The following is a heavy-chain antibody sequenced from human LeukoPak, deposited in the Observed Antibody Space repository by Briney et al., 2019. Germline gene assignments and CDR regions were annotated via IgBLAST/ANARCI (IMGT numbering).Heavy chain of an antibody. D-gene: IGHD2-8*02. J-gene: IGHJ5*02. CDR2: ISADAVDT. CDR3: AKDVWWSVS. V-gene: IGHV3-23*01. Sequence: GGSLRLSCVASGFTFSNHAMTWVRQAPGKGLEWVSAISADAVDTFYAPSVKGRFTISRDNSKNTLYLQINSLRAEDTAIYYCAKDVWWSVSWGQGTLVTVSS. CDR1: GFTFSNHA.